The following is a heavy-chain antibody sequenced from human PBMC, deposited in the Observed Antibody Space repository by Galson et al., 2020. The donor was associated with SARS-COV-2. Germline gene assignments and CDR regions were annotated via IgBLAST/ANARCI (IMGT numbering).Heavy chain of an antibody. CDR1: GASIRPYY. CDR2: VYYSGST. D-gene: IGHD2-8*02. Sequence: ASETLSLTCTVSGASIRPYYWTWIRQPPGKGLEYLGHVYYSGSTNYNPSLKSRVTMSVDMSKNQFSLKLSSVTTADTAAYYCARRNLERGGVWFDSWGQGTLVTVSS. CDR3: ARRNLERGGVWFDS. J-gene: IGHJ5*01. V-gene: IGHV4-59*08.